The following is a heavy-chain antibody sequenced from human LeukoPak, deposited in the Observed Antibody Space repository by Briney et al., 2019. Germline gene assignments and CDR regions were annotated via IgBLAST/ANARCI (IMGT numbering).Heavy chain of an antibody. CDR2: IWYDGSNK. Sequence: GGSLRLSCAASGFTFSSYGMHWVRQAPGKGLEWVAVIWYDGSNKYYADSVKGRFTISRDNSKNTPYLQMNSLRAEDTAVYYCARVRGYSGYGALVYWGQGTLVTVSS. CDR1: GFTFSSYG. J-gene: IGHJ4*02. V-gene: IGHV3-33*01. D-gene: IGHD5-12*01. CDR3: ARVRGYSGYGALVY.